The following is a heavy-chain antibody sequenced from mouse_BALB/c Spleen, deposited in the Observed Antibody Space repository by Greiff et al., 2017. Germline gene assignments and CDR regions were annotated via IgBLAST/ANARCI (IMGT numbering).Heavy chain of an antibody. V-gene: IGHV1-54*01. D-gene: IGHD2-1*01. CDR2: INPGSGGT. CDR1: GYAFTNYL. Sequence: VQLQQSGAELVRPGTSVKVSCKASGYAFTNYLIEWVKQRPGQGLEWIGVINPGSGGTNYNEKFKGKATLTADKSSSTAYMQLSSLTSDDSAVYFCARGDGNYVHWYFDVWGAGTTVTVSS. J-gene: IGHJ1*01. CDR3: ARGDGNYVHWYFDV.